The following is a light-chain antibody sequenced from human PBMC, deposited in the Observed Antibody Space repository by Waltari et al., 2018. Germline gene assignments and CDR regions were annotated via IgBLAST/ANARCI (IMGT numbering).Light chain of an antibody. Sequence: SSELTQDPTVSVALGQTVRITCQGDSLRRYYPSWYQQRPGKAPILVFYGQSSRPSGLPDRFSGSLSGNTASLTITGAQAEDEADYYCHSRDSSSTRFFGGGTRLTV. CDR3: HSRDSSSTRF. V-gene: IGLV3-19*01. CDR2: GQS. J-gene: IGLJ2*01. CDR1: SLRRYY.